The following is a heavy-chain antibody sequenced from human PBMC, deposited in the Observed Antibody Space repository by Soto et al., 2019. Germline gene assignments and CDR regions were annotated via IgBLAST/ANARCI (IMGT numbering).Heavy chain of an antibody. J-gene: IGHJ6*02. Sequence: ASVKVSCKASGYTFTGYYMHWVRQAPGQGLEWMGWINPNSGGTNYAQKFQGWVTMTRDTSISTAYMELSRLRSDDTAVYYCARSPFGAEYYYYYYGMDVWGQGTTVTVSS. V-gene: IGHV1-2*04. D-gene: IGHD3-16*01. CDR2: INPNSGGT. CDR3: ARSPFGAEYYYYYYGMDV. CDR1: GYTFTGYY.